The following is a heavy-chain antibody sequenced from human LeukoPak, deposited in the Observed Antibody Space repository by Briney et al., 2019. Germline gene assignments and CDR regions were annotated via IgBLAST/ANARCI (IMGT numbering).Heavy chain of an antibody. Sequence: SQTLSLTCAISGDSVSINSAAWNSIRQSPSRGLEWLGWKYYRSKWYNDYAVSVKSRITINPYTSKDQFSLQLNSVTPEDTAVYYCARAGRAAAAKYYFDYWGQGTLVTVSS. CDR2: KYYRSKWYN. CDR3: ARAGRAAAAKYYFDY. J-gene: IGHJ4*02. V-gene: IGHV6-1*01. D-gene: IGHD6-13*01. CDR1: GDSVSINSAA.